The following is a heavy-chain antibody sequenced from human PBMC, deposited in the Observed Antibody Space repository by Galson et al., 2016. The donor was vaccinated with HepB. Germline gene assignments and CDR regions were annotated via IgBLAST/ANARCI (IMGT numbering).Heavy chain of an antibody. CDR3: VHIVHSGSYYYCAY. D-gene: IGHD1-26*01. V-gene: IGHV2-5*02. J-gene: IGHJ4*02. CDR2: IYWDGAE. CDR1: GFSLSTTGVG. Sequence: PALVKPTQTLTLTCTFSGFSLSTTGVGVGWMRQPPGKTLEWLAHIYWDGAERYSPSLKSRLTITKDTSKNRVVLTMTNMDPVDTATYYCVHIVHSGSYYYCAYWGQGTLVTVAS.